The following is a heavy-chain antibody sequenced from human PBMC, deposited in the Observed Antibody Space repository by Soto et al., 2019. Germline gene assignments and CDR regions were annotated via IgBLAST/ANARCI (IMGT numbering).Heavy chain of an antibody. CDR1: GGSFSGYY. CDR2: INHSGST. J-gene: IGHJ4*02. D-gene: IGHD2-2*01. V-gene: IGHV4-34*01. Sequence: PSETLPLTCAVYGGSFSGYYWSWIRQPPGKGLEWIGEINHSGSTNYNPSLKSRVTISVDTSKNQFSLKLSSVTAADTAVYYCARGQASAVPAYWGQGTLVTVSS. CDR3: ARGQASAVPAY.